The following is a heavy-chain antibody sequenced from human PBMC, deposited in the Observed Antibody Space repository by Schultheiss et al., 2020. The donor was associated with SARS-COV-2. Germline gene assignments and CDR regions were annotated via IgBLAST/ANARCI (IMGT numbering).Heavy chain of an antibody. CDR1: GGSISSGGYY. Sequence: SETLSLTCTVSGGSISSGGYYWSWIRQHPGKGLEWIGYIYYSGNTNYNPSLRSRVTLSVDKSNNQFSLKLSSVTAADTAVYYCARSASPRTTGFDYWGQGTLVTVSS. CDR2: IYYSGNT. V-gene: IGHV4-61*05. D-gene: IGHD4-11*01. CDR3: ARSASPRTTGFDY. J-gene: IGHJ4*02.